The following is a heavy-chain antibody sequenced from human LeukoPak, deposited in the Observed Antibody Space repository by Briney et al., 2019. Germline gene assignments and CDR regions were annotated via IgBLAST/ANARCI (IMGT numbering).Heavy chain of an antibody. D-gene: IGHD2-2*01. V-gene: IGHV1-18*01. J-gene: IGHJ4*02. CDR1: GYTFSNFG. Sequence: GASVKVSCKTSGYTFSNFGINWVRQAPGQGLEWMGWISGNNDNPNYGQKFQGRLTVTTDTSTSTAYMELRNLRFDETAVYYCARDGTSTDDYWGQGTLVTVSS. CDR3: ARDGTSTDDY. CDR2: ISGNNDNP.